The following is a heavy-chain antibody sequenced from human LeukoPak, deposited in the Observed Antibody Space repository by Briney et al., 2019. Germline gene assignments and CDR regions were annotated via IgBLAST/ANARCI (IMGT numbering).Heavy chain of an antibody. CDR1: GFTFDDYA. CDR2: ISWDGGST. CDR3: AKDLYGSGSYVDY. V-gene: IGHV3-43D*03. D-gene: IGHD3-10*01. J-gene: IGHJ4*02. Sequence: GGSLRLSCAASGFTFDDYAMHWVRQAPGKGLEWVSLISWDGGSTYYADSVKGRFTISRDNSKNSLYLQMYSLRAEDTALYYCAKDLYGSGSYVDYWGQGTLVTVSS.